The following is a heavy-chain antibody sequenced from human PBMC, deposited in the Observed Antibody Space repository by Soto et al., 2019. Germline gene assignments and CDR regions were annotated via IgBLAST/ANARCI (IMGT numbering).Heavy chain of an antibody. Sequence: ASVKVSCKASGYNFMPYGVNWVRQAPGQGLEWMGWISPWKGNTNYAQSFQGRVTMTTDTSTSTAYMELRSLTSDDTAVYYCARDLDPSGSYYTDYWGPGTLVTVSS. CDR1: GYNFMPYG. CDR3: ARDLDPSGSYYTDY. D-gene: IGHD3-10*01. CDR2: ISPWKGNT. V-gene: IGHV1-18*04. J-gene: IGHJ4*02.